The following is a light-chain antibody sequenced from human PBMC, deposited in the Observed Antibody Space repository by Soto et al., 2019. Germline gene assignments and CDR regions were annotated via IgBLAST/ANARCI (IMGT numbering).Light chain of an antibody. Sequence: EIVMTQSPATLSVSPGERATLSCRASQSVSSNLAWYQQKPGQAPRVLIYGASTRATGIPARFSGSGSGTEFTLTISSLQSEDFAVYYCQHYNNWPRTFGQGNKVEIK. CDR1: QSVSSN. V-gene: IGKV3-15*01. CDR2: GAS. CDR3: QHYNNWPRT. J-gene: IGKJ1*01.